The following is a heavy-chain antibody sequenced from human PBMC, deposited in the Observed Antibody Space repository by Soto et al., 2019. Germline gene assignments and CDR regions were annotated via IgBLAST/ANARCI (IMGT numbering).Heavy chain of an antibody. CDR1: GGTFSSYT. CDR3: ARVRGNYDILTGYGAFDI. CDR2: IIPILGIA. V-gene: IGHV1-69*02. J-gene: IGHJ3*02. Sequence: QVQLVQSGAEVKKPGSSVKVSCKASGGTFSSYTISWVRQAPGQGLEWMGRIIPILGIANYAQKFQGRVTITADKPTSTAYMELSSLRSEDTAVYYCARVRGNYDILTGYGAFDIWGQGTMVTVSS. D-gene: IGHD3-9*01.